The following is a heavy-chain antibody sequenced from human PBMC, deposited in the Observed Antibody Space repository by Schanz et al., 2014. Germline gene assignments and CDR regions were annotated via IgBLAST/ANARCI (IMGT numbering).Heavy chain of an antibody. D-gene: IGHD5-12*01. CDR1: GFTFDDYT. V-gene: IGHV3-43*01. J-gene: IGHJ4*02. Sequence: EVHLLESGGGLVQPGGSLRLSCAGSGFTFDDYTMHWVRQPPGKGLEWVSLVTWDGGYTYYADSVKGRFTISRDNSKNSLYLQMDSLRSEDTALYYCAKNRAGGYESFLDSWGQGTLVTVSS. CDR3: AKNRAGGYESFLDS. CDR2: VTWDGGYT.